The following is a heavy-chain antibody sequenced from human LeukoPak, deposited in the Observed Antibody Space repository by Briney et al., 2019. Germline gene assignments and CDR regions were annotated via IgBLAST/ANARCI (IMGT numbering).Heavy chain of an antibody. CDR1: GGSISTYY. CDR3: ARGPLMVRGPFDY. D-gene: IGHD3-10*01. CDR2: IYYSGST. Sequence: SETLSLTCTVSGGSISTYYRSWIRQPPGKGLEWIGFIYYSGSTNQNPSLRSRVAISVDTSENQFSLKLNSVTAADTAVYYCARGPLMVRGPFDYWGQGTLVTVSS. V-gene: IGHV4-59*01. J-gene: IGHJ4*02.